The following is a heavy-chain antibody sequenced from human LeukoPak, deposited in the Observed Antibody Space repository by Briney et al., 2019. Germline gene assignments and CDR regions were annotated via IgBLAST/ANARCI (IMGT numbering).Heavy chain of an antibody. J-gene: IGHJ4*02. D-gene: IGHD3-22*01. V-gene: IGHV4-4*07. CDR2: IYTSGST. CDR1: GGSISSYY. CDR3: ARDRYDSSGYYLYYFDY. Sequence: SETLSLTCTVSGGSISSYYWSWIRQPAGKGLEWIGRIYTSGSTNYNPSLKSRVTMSVDTSKNQFSLKLSSVTAADTAVYYSARDRYDSSGYYLYYFDYWGQGTLVTVSS.